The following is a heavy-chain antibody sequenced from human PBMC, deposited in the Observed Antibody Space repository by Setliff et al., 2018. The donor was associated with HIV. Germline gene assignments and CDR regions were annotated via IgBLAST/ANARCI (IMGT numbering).Heavy chain of an antibody. Sequence: SETLSLTCAVSGYSISSGYYWGWIRQPPGKGLEWIGSIYHSGSTNYNPSLKSRVTISVDTSKNQFSLKLSSVTAADTAVYYCASYDILTGPLGYWGQGTLVTVSS. CDR1: GYSISSGYY. CDR2: IYHSGST. J-gene: IGHJ4*02. D-gene: IGHD3-9*01. V-gene: IGHV4-38-2*01. CDR3: ASYDILTGPLGY.